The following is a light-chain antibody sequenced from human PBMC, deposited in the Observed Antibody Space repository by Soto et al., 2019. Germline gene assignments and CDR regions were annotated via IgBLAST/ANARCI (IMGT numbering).Light chain of an antibody. CDR1: SSNIGAGYV. CDR3: QSFDSGLRGEV. V-gene: IGLV1-40*01. CDR2: GNS. J-gene: IGLJ3*02. Sequence: QSVLTQPPSVSGAPGQRVTISCTGSSSNIGAGYVVHWYQHLPGTAPRLLIYGNSNRPSVVPDRFSGSKSGTSASLAITGLQTEDEADYYCQSFDSGLRGEVFCGGTKVTVL.